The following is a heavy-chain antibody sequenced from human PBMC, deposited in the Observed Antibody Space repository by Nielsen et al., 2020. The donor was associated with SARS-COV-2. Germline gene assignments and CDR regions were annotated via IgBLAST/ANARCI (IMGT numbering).Heavy chain of an antibody. V-gene: IGHV3-73*01. J-gene: IGHJ5*02. CDR3: TRHPKEDVNYDFWSGYNWFDP. D-gene: IGHD3-3*01. Sequence: GGSLRLSCAASGFTFSGSAMHWVRQASGKGLEWVGRIRSKANSYATAYAASVKGRFTISRDDSKNTAYLQMNSLKTEDTAVYYCTRHPKEDVNYDFWSGYNWFDPWGQEPWSPSPQ. CDR1: GFTFSGSA. CDR2: IRSKANSYAT.